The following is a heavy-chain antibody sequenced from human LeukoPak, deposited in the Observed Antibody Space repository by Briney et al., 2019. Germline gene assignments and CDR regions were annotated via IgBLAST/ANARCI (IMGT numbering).Heavy chain of an antibody. Sequence: GGSLTLSCAVSGFTLSNFWMAWVRQAPGKGREWVANIKQDGSEKYDADSVKGRFTISRDNAKNSLYQQMNTLRVEDTAVYYCDQGGATISDYWGQGTLVTVSS. CDR1: GFTLSNFW. D-gene: IGHD5-12*01. V-gene: IGHV3-7*01. CDR2: IKQDGSEK. J-gene: IGHJ4*02. CDR3: DQGGATISDY.